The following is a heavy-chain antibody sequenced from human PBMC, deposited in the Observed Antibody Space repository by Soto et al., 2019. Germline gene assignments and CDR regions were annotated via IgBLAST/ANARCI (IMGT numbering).Heavy chain of an antibody. D-gene: IGHD2-2*01. CDR3: ARRYCSSASCPRNYYGMDV. V-gene: IGHV5-10-1*01. J-gene: IGHJ6*02. Sequence: GRSLKISCQGSGYNFASYWISWVRQMPGKGLEWMGRIDPIDSYTNYSPSFQGHVTISADKSISTAYLQWSSLKASDTAMYYCARRYCSSASCPRNYYGMDVWGQGTTVTVSS. CDR2: IDPIDSYT. CDR1: GYNFASYW.